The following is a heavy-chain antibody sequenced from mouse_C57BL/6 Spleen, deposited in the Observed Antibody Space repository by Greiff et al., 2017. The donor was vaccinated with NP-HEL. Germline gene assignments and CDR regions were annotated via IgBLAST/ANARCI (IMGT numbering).Heavy chain of an antibody. CDR3: ARWERWGKGVDY. CDR2: IYPGDGDT. D-gene: IGHD2-3*01. CDR1: GYAFSSSW. V-gene: IGHV1-82*01. Sequence: QVQLQQSGPELVKPGASVKISCKASGYAFSSSWMNWVKQRPGKGLEWIGRIYPGDGDTNYNGKFKGKATLTADKSSSTAYMQLSSLTSEDSAVYFCARWERWGKGVDYWGQGTTLTVSS. J-gene: IGHJ2*01.